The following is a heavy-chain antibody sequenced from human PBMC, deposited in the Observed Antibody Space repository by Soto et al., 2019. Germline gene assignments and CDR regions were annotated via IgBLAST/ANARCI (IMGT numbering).Heavy chain of an antibody. D-gene: IGHD3-16*01. Sequence: GGSLRLSCAASGFRFSNFGMHWVRQAPGKGLEWVAVIWYDGSNKYYADSVKGRFTISRDNSKNTVYLQMNSLRVEDTAVYSCARASPQPEPYDFDYSGQGTLVTVSS. CDR1: GFRFSNFG. V-gene: IGHV3-33*01. CDR3: ARASPQPEPYDFDY. CDR2: IWYDGSNK. J-gene: IGHJ4*02.